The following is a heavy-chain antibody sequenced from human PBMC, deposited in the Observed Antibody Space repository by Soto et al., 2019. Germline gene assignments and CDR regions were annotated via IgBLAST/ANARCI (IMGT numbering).Heavy chain of an antibody. V-gene: IGHV1-18*01. Sequence: ASVKVSCKASGYTFTSYGISWVRQAPGQGLEWMGWISAYNGNTSYAQKLQGRVTMTRDTSTSTVYMELSSLRSEDTAVYYCARFSGYDSGWFDPWGQGTLVTVSS. CDR2: ISAYNGNT. J-gene: IGHJ5*02. D-gene: IGHD5-12*01. CDR3: ARFSGYDSGWFDP. CDR1: GYTFTSYG.